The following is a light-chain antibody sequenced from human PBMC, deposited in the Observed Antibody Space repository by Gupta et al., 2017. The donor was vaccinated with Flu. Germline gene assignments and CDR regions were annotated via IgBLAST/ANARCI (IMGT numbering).Light chain of an antibody. CDR3: QQYGRDPGT. CDR2: NAS. CDR1: RSVSGIL. J-gene: IGKJ1*01. V-gene: IGKV3-20*01. Sequence: TPSLSPGERAIPTCRPARSVSGILLAWFQNKPGKAPRPLIYNASRLESGVPYRFSGSGAGTEFSLTISSVQPEDFATYYCQQYGRDPGTFGQGTQVEIK.